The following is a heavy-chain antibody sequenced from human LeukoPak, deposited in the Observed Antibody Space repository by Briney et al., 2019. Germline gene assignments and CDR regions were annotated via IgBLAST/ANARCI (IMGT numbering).Heavy chain of an antibody. D-gene: IGHD1-26*01. J-gene: IGHJ4*02. CDR2: IYYSGST. CDR1: GFTFTEYS. V-gene: IGHV4-59*01. CDR3: ARSGGSYFDY. Sequence: PGESLRLSCAASGFTFTEYSIIWVRQAPGKGLEWIGYIYYSGSTNYNPSLKSRVTISVDTSKNQFSLKLSSVTAADTAVYYCARSGGSYFDYWGQGTLVTVSS.